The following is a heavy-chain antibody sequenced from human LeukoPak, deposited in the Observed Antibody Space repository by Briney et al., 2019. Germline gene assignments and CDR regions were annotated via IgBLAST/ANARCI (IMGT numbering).Heavy chain of an antibody. V-gene: IGHV4-31*03. Sequence: SETLSLTCTVSGGSISSGVYYWSWIRQHPGKGLEWIGYIYYSGSTYYNPSLKSRVTISVDTSKNQFSLKLSSVTAADTAVYYCARTANYGGNSLFDYWGQGTLVTVSS. J-gene: IGHJ4*02. CDR2: IYYSGST. CDR3: ARTANYGGNSLFDY. D-gene: IGHD4-23*01. CDR1: GGSISSGVYY.